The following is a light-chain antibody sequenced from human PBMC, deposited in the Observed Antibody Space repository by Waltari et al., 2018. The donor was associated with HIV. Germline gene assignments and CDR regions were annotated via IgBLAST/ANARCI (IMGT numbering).Light chain of an antibody. J-gene: IGLJ3*02. V-gene: IGLV1-47*01. CDR3: AAWTDIMSGWL. CDR1: TSNIASDS. CDR2: RGD. Sequence: TQSPSASGAPGQGVTLTCSAVTSNIASDSIYWYQQVPGTAPKLLIFRGDQRPSGVPDRFSGSKSGASSSLAISGLQSDDEADYYCAAWTDIMSGWLFGGGTKLTVL.